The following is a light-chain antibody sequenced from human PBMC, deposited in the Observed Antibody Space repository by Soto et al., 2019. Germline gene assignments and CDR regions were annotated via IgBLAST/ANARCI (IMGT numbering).Light chain of an antibody. CDR3: KSYAGSNTYV. J-gene: IGLJ1*01. CDR2: TNT. Sequence: QSVLTQPPSASGTPGQRVTISCSGSSSNVGGNPVNWYQHVPTTAPKLLIYTNTQRPSGVPDRFSGSKSGTSASLAISGLQSEDEADYFCKSYAGSNTYVFGSGTKVTVL. V-gene: IGLV1-44*01. CDR1: SSNVGGNP.